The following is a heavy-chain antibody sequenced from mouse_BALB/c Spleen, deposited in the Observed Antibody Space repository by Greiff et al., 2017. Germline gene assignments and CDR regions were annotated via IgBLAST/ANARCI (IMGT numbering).Heavy chain of an antibody. V-gene: IGHV14-3*02. CDR1: GFNIKDTY. J-gene: IGHJ4*01. CDR3: ARSATTVGDY. D-gene: IGHD1-1*01. Sequence: EVQLHQSGAELVKPGASVKLSCTASGFNIKDTYMHWVKQRPEQGLEWIGRIDPANGNTKYDPKFQGKATITADTSSNTAYLQLSSLTSEDTAVYYCARSATTVGDYWGQGTSVTVSS. CDR2: IDPANGNT.